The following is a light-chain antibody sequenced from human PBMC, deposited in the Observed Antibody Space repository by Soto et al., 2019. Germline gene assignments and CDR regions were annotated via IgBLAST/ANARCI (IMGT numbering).Light chain of an antibody. CDR2: DTS. Sequence: EIVLTHSPGTLSLSPCERAALSCSASQSVSIHLAWYQQKPGQAPRLLIYDTSTRATGIPARFSGSGSGTEFTLTISSLQSEDFAVYYCQQYSNWPPITFGQGTRLEIK. CDR1: QSVSIH. J-gene: IGKJ5*01. CDR3: QQYSNWPPIT. V-gene: IGKV3-15*01.